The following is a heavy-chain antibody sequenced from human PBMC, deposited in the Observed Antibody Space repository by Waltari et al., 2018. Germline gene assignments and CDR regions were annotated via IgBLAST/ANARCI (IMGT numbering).Heavy chain of an antibody. CDR2: ISWDGGST. D-gene: IGHD6-19*01. J-gene: IGHJ4*02. V-gene: IGHV3-43*01. CDR1: GFTFDDYT. Sequence: EVQLVESGGVVVQPGGSLILSSAASGFTFDDYTMHWVRQAPGKGLEWVSLISWDGGSTYYADSVKGRFTISRDNSKNSLYLQMNSLRTEDAALYYCAKDIGRSGWFDYWGQGTLVTVSS. CDR3: AKDIGRSGWFDY.